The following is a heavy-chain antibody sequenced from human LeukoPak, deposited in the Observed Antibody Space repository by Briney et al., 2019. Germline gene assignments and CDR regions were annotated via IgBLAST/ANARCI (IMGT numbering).Heavy chain of an antibody. D-gene: IGHD4-17*01. CDR3: AKDRYGDSGGYFDL. V-gene: IGHV3-23*01. J-gene: IGHJ2*01. CDR1: GITFSSYA. CDR2: ISGTGGRI. Sequence: GASLRLSCAPSGITFSSYAMSWVRQAPGKGLEWVSAISGTGGRIYYGDPVKGRFTISRDNSKNTLYLQMNSLRAEDTAIYYCAKDRYGDSGGYFDLWGRGTLVTVSS.